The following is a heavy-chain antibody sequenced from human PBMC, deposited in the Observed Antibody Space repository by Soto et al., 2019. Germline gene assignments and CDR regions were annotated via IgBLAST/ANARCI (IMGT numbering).Heavy chain of an antibody. J-gene: IGHJ6*02. CDR2: IWHDGSNK. V-gene: IGHV3-33*01. D-gene: IGHD3-16*01. CDR3: VMDPGFGVWTGMDV. Sequence: QVQLVESGGGVGQPGWSLRLSCAASGFTFINFAMHWVRQAPGKGLEWVAVIWHDGSNKYYADSVEGRFTISRDNFKPTLALQMDSLRVEDTAVSYCVMDPGFGVWTGMDVWGQGTTVTVSS. CDR1: GFTFINFA.